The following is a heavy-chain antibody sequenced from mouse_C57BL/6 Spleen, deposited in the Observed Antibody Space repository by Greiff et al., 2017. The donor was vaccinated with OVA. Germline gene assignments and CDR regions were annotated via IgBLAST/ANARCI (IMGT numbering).Heavy chain of an antibody. V-gene: IGHV1-55*01. Sequence: QVHVKQPGAELVKPGASVKMSCKASGYTFTSYWITWVKQRPGQGLEWIGDIYPGSGSTNYNEKFKSKATLTVDPSSSTAYLQLSSLTSEDSAVYYCARRYYVSSYWYFDVWGTGTTVTVSS. CDR2: IYPGSGST. CDR3: ARRYYVSSYWYFDV. D-gene: IGHD1-1*01. CDR1: GYTFTSYW. J-gene: IGHJ1*03.